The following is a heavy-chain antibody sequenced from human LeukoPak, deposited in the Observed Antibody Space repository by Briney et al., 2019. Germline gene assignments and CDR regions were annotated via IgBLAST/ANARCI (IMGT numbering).Heavy chain of an antibody. J-gene: IGHJ4*02. D-gene: IGHD2-2*01. V-gene: IGHV1-8*01. Sequence: GASVKVSCKASGYTFTSYDINWVRQATGQGLEWMGWMNPNSGNTGYAQKFQGRVTMTRNTSISTAYMELSSLRSEDTAVYYCARDGGQVVNMEYYFDYWGQGTLVTVSS. CDR1: GYTFTSYD. CDR3: ARDGGQVVNMEYYFDY. CDR2: MNPNSGNT.